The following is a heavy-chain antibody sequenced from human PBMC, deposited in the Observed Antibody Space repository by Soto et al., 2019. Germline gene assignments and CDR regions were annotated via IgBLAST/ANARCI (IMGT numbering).Heavy chain of an antibody. CDR1: GGSISSGGYY. CDR3: ARQSYCGGDCYSTPFDY. J-gene: IGHJ4*02. Sequence: QVQLQESGPGRVKPSKTLALTCTVSGGSISSGGYYWSWIRQHPGKGLEWIGYIYYRGSTYYNPSIKSRVTLSVDTSKSQSSLNLSCVYASDTQVYYCARQSYCGGDCYSTPFDYWGQGTLVTVSS. V-gene: IGHV4-31*03. CDR2: IYYRGST. D-gene: IGHD2-21*02.